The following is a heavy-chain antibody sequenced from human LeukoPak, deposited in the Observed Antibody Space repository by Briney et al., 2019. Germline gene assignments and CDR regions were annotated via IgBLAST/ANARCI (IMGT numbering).Heavy chain of an antibody. D-gene: IGHD1-1*01. CDR2: ISGSGGST. J-gene: IGHJ5*02. CDR3: AKVGRRPPNWFDP. CDR1: GFTFSSYA. V-gene: IGHV3-23*01. Sequence: GGSLRLSCAASGFTFSSYAMSRVRQAPGKGLEWVSAISGSGGSTYYADSVKGRFTISRDNSKNMLYLQMNSLRAEDTAVYYCAKVGRRPPNWFDPWGQGTLVTVSS.